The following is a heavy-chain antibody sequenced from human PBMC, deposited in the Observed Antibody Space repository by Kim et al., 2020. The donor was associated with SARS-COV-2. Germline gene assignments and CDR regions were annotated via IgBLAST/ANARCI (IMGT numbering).Heavy chain of an antibody. V-gene: IGHV1-18*01. D-gene: IGHD3-16*01. J-gene: IGHJ4*02. Sequence: YAQKLQGRVTMTTDTSTSTAYMELRSLRSDDTAVYYCARAHRGVSYYFDYWGQGTLVTVSS. CDR3: ARAHRGVSYYFDY.